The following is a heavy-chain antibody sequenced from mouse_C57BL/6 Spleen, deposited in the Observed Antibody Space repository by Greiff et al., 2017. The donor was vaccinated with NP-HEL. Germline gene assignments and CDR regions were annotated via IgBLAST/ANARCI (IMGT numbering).Heavy chain of an antibody. CDR1: GFNIKDDY. V-gene: IGHV14-4*01. CDR2: IDPENGDT. Sequence: EVQLQQSGAELVRPGASVKLSCTASGFNIKDDYMHWVKQRPEQGLEWIGWIDPENGDTEYASKFQGKATITADTSSNTAYLQLSSLTSEDTAVYYCTTGRPLGFDVWGTGTTVTVSS. D-gene: IGHD4-1*01. CDR3: TTGRPLGFDV. J-gene: IGHJ1*03.